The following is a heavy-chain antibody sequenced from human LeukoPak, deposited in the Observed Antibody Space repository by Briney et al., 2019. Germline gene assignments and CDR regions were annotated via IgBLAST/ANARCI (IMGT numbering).Heavy chain of an antibody. CDR1: GGSFSGYS. CDR2: INHRGST. J-gene: IGHJ4*02. Sequence: SETLSLTCAVYGGSFSGYSWSWIRQPPGERLGWIGEINHRGSTNYNPSLKSRVTISVDTSKNQFSLKLSSVTAADTAVYYCARGVGMATMADYWGQGTLVTVS. V-gene: IGHV4-34*01. D-gene: IGHD5-24*01. CDR3: ARGVGMATMADY.